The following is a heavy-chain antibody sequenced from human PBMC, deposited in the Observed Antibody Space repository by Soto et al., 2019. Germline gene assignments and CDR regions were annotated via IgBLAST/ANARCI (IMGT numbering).Heavy chain of an antibody. D-gene: IGHD4-4*01. CDR3: ATDRAMTTIRRFDY. Sequence: EVQLLESGGTLVQPGGSLRLSCVASGFTFSSFAMNWVRQAPGKGLEWVSAVSASGGGTTTYYADSVKGRFTISRDNSKNTLYLQMNSLRADDTTVYYCATDRAMTTIRRFDYWGQGTLVTVSS. J-gene: IGHJ4*02. V-gene: IGHV3-23*01. CDR1: GFTFSSFA. CDR2: VSASGGGTTT.